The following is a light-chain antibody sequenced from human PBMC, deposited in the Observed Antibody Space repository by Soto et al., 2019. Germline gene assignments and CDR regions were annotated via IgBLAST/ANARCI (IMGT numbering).Light chain of an antibody. Sequence: EIVLTQSPGTLSLSPGERATLSCRASQSVSSSFLAWYQQKPGQAPRLLIYGASNRATGIPDRFCGSGSGTDFTLTISRLEPEDFAVYYCQQYVTSPWAFGQGTKVAIE. CDR3: QQYVTSPWA. V-gene: IGKV3-20*01. CDR2: GAS. CDR1: QSVSSSF. J-gene: IGKJ1*01.